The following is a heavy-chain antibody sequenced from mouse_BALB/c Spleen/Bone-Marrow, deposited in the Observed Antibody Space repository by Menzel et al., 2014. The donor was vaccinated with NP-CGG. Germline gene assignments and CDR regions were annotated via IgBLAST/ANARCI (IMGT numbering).Heavy chain of an antibody. J-gene: IGHJ2*01. V-gene: IGHV5-17*02. CDR1: GFTFSSFG. CDR2: ISSGGSSI. D-gene: IGHD2-2*01. Sequence: EVQLVESGGGLVQSGGSRKLPCAASGFTFSSFGMHWVRQAPEKGLEWVAYISSGGSSIYFADTMKGRLTISRDNPKNTLFLQLTSLRSEDTAIYYCARGGLRDYFAYWGQGTTLTVSS. CDR3: ARGGLRDYFAY.